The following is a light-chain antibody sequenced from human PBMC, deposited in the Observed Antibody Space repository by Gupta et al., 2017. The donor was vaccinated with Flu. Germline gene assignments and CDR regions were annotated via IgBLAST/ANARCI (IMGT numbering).Light chain of an antibody. CDR2: NNN. V-gene: IGLV1-44*01. J-gene: IGLJ2*01. Sequence: RVTSSCSGSSSKIWSNAVNWYQQHPGTSPTLLICNNNERPSGVPVRFSGSKSGTAASLAISGLQSEDEDDYYCAACYDSLSGAVFGGGTKLTVL. CDR3: AACYDSLSGAV. CDR1: SSKIWSNA.